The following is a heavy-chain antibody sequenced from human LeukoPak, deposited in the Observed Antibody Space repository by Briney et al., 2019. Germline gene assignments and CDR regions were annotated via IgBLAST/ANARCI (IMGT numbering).Heavy chain of an antibody. CDR2: ISYDGSNK. Sequence: GGSLRLSCAASGFTFSSYAMHWVRQAPGKGLEWVAVISYDGSNKYYADSVKGRFTISRDNSKNTLYLQMNSLRAEDTAVYYCAREFTMVRGVIRGWAFDIWGQGTMVTVSS. CDR3: AREFTMVRGVIRGWAFDI. D-gene: IGHD3-10*01. V-gene: IGHV3-30-3*01. CDR1: GFTFSSYA. J-gene: IGHJ3*02.